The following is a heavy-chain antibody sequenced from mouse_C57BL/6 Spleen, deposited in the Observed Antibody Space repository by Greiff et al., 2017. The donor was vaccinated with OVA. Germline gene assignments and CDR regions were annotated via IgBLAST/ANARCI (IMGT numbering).Heavy chain of an antibody. CDR3: ARWYYGSSYEDYYAMDY. Sequence: EVQLQQSGPELVKPGASVKISCKASGYTFTDYYMNWVKQSHGKSLEWIGDINPNNGGTSYNQKFKGKATLTVDKSSSTAYMELRSLTSEDSAVYYCARWYYGSSYEDYYAMDYWGQGTSVTVSS. J-gene: IGHJ4*01. V-gene: IGHV1-26*01. D-gene: IGHD1-1*01. CDR1: GYTFTDYY. CDR2: INPNNGGT.